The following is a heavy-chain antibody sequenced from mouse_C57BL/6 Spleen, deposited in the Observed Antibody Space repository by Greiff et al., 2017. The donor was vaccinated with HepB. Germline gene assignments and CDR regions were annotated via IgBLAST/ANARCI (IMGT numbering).Heavy chain of an antibody. Sequence: EVQLQQSGAELVRPGASVKLSCTASGFNIKDDYMHWVKQRPEHGLEWIGWIDPENGDTEYASKFQGKATITADTSSNTAYLQLSSLTSEDTAVYYCTTPHYYGKGYFDYWGQGTTLTVSS. CDR1: GFNIKDDY. CDR2: IDPENGDT. D-gene: IGHD1-1*01. J-gene: IGHJ2*01. CDR3: TTPHYYGKGYFDY. V-gene: IGHV14-4*01.